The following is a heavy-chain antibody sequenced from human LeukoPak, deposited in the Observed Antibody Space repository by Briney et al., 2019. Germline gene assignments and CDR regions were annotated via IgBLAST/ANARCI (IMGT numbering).Heavy chain of an antibody. Sequence: AGGSLRLSCGASGFRFSSYAMNWVRQAPGKGLEWVSYISSSSSTIYYADSVKGRFTISRDNAKNSVYLQMNSLRDEDTAVYYCARGYDFDYWGQGTLVTVSS. V-gene: IGHV3-48*02. D-gene: IGHD3-3*01. CDR2: ISSSSSTI. CDR1: GFRFSSYA. CDR3: ARGYDFDY. J-gene: IGHJ4*02.